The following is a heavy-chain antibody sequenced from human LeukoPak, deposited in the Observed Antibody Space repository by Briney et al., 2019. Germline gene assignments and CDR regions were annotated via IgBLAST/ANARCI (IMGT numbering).Heavy chain of an antibody. CDR1: GVTFSTYC. V-gene: IGHV3-64*02. J-gene: IGHJ3*02. D-gene: IGHD5-18*01. CDR2: INANGDST. CDR3: ARELRYSSNTFDI. Sequence: GGSLRLSCVASGVTFSTYCMHWVRQAPGKRLEYVSGINANGDSTYYAESVKGTFTVSRDNSKNTLYLQMGSLRADDMAIYYCARELRYSSNTFDIWGQGTMVTVSS.